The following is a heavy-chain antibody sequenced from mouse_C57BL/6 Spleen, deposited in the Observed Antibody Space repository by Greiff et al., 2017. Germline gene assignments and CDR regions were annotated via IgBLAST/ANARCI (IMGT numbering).Heavy chain of an antibody. CDR2: ISSGGSYT. J-gene: IGHJ1*03. V-gene: IGHV5-6*01. CDR1: GFTFSSYG. Sequence: EVQRVESGGDLVKPGGSLKLSCAASGFTFSSYGMSWVRQTPDKRLEWVATISSGGSYTYYPDSVKGRFTISRDNAKNTLYLQMSSLKSEDTAMYYCARHTYYSNSGGWYFDVWGTGTTVTVSS. CDR3: ARHTYYSNSGGWYFDV. D-gene: IGHD2-5*01.